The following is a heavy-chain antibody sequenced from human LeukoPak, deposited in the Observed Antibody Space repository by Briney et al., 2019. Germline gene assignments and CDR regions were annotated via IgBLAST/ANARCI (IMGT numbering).Heavy chain of an antibody. D-gene: IGHD3-22*01. CDR1: GFTFSNAW. CDR2: IKSKTDGGTT. CDR3: TGTYYYDSSGYYSRRYFDY. V-gene: IGHV3-15*01. Sequence: GGSLRLSCAASGFTFSNAWMSWVRQAPGKGLEWVSRIKSKTDGGTTDYAAPVKGRFTISRDDSKNTLYLQMNSLKTEDTAVYYCTGTYYYDSSGYYSRRYFDYWGQGTLVTVSS. J-gene: IGHJ4*02.